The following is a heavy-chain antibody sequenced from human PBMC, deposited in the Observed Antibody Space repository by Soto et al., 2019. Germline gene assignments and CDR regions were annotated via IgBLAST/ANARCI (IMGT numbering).Heavy chain of an antibody. CDR1: GYTFTSYY. J-gene: IGHJ4*02. D-gene: IGHD4-17*01. CDR3: ARDSSRVTIFDY. CDR2: INPSGGST. V-gene: IGHV1-46*01. Sequence: QVQLVQSGAEVKKPGASVKVSCKASGYTFTSYYMHWVRQAPGQGLEWMGIINPSGGSTSYAQKFEGRVPMTRDTSTSTGYMELSSLRSEDTAVYYCARDSSRVTIFDYWGQGTLVTVSS.